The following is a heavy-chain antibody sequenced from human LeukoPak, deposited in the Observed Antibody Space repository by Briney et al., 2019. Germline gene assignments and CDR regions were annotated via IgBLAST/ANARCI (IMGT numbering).Heavy chain of an antibody. D-gene: IGHD6-19*01. V-gene: IGHV3-23*01. CDR3: AKGGSGWDPLDY. CDR2: ISGSGGST. CDR1: GFTFSSYW. Sequence: GGSLRLSCAASGFTFSSYWMHWVRQAPGKGLEWVSAISGSGGSTYYADSVKGRFTISRDNSKNTLYLQMNSLRAEDTAVYYCAKGGSGWDPLDYWGQGTLVTVSS. J-gene: IGHJ4*02.